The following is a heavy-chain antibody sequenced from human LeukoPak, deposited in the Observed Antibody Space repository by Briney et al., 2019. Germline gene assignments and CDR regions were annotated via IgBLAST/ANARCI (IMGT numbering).Heavy chain of an antibody. CDR2: ISGSGNST. J-gene: IGHJ3*01. Sequence: PGGSLRLSCAASGFTFSSYAMTWVRQAPGKGLEWVSAISGSGNSTYYADSVKGRFTISRDNSKNTLYLQMNSLRGEDTAVYYCAKGPRCSSTSCYSMGAFGFWGQGTMVTVSS. D-gene: IGHD2-2*01. CDR3: AKGPRCSSTSCYSMGAFGF. V-gene: IGHV3-23*01. CDR1: GFTFSSYA.